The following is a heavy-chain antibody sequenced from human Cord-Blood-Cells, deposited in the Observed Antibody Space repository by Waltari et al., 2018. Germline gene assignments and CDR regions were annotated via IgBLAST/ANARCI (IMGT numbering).Heavy chain of an antibody. CDR3: ARDQYDSSGYYYY. D-gene: IGHD3-22*01. CDR1: GYTLTRYA. CDR2: INAGNGNT. Sequence: QVPLVQSGAVVMKPGASVKVPYKPSGYTLTRYAMHWDCQAPGQRLEWMGWINAGNGNTKYSQKFQGRVTITRDTSASTAYMERSSLRSEDTAVYYCARDQYDSSGYYYYWGQGTLVTVSS. J-gene: IGHJ4*02. V-gene: IGHV1-3*01.